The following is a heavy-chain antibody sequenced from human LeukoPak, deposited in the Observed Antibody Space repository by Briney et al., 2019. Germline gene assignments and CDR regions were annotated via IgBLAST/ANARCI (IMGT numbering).Heavy chain of an antibody. V-gene: IGHV4-31*03. D-gene: IGHD3-3*01. CDR2: IYYSGIT. CDR3: ARDPRGYGKDV. J-gene: IGHJ6*02. CDR1: GDSISRGVYY. Sequence: SETLSLTCTVSGDSISRGVYYWRWIRQDPGKGLERIGYIYYSGITYYNPSLKSRVTISLDTSRNQFSLRLNSVTAADTAVYYCARDPRGYGKDVWGQGTTLTVSS.